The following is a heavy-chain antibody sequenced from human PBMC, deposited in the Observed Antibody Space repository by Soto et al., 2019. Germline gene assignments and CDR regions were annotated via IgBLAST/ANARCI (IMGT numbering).Heavy chain of an antibody. CDR3: ARDKAVAGKIGY. CDR1: GGSISSYY. CDR2: IYTSGST. D-gene: IGHD6-19*01. V-gene: IGHV4-4*07. Sequence: SETLSLTCTVSGGSISSYYWSWIRQPAGKGLEWIGRIYTSGSTNCNPSLKSRVTMSVDTSKNQFSLKLSSVAAADTAVYYCARDKAVAGKIGYWGQGTLVTVSS. J-gene: IGHJ4*02.